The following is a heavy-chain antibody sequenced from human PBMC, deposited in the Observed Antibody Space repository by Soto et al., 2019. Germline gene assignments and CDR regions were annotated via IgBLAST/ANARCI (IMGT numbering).Heavy chain of an antibody. J-gene: IGHJ4*02. Sequence: QVQLVQSGAEVKKPGSSVKVSCKASGDTFTTNSLNWVRQAPGQGLEWMGGIIPVDGTTKYAQKYQDRVTITGDKSTNTAYMELSSLRSDDTAVYYCARGLLYATTYVDYWGQGTPVTVSS. V-gene: IGHV1-69*06. CDR1: GDTFTTNS. D-gene: IGHD2-8*01. CDR3: ARGLLYATTYVDY. CDR2: IIPVDGTT.